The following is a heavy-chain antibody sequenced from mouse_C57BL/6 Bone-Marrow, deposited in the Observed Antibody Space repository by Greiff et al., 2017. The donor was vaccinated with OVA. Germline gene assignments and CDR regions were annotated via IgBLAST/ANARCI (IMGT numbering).Heavy chain of an antibody. CDR2: IHPSDSDT. CDR1: GYTFTSYW. V-gene: IGHV1-74*01. CDR3: AICGGYYVDMDY. Sequence: QVQLKQPGAELVKPGASVKVSCKASGYTFTSYWMHWVKQRPGQGLEWIGRIHPSDSDTNYNQKFKGKATLTVDKSSSTAYMQLSSLTSEDSAVYCCAICGGYYVDMDYWGQGTSVTVSS. J-gene: IGHJ4*01. D-gene: IGHD2-3*01.